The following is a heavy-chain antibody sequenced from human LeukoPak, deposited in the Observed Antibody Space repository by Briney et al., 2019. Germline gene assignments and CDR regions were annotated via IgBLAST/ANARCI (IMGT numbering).Heavy chain of an antibody. D-gene: IGHD2-2*01. CDR1: GDSVLSNSVT. CDR3: ARRLTQYVCFDP. J-gene: IGHJ5*02. V-gene: IGHV6-1*01. CDR2: TYYRSTWYN. Sequence: SQILSLTCAISGDSVLSNSVTWNWIRQSPSRGLEWLGRTYYRSTWYNDYAVSVRGRITVNPDTSKNQFSLHLNSVTPEDTAVYYCARRLTQYVCFDPWGQGILVTVSS.